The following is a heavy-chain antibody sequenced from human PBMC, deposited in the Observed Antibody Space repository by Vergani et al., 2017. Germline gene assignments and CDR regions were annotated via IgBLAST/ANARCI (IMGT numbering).Heavy chain of an antibody. Sequence: QVQLQESGPGLVKASETLPITCIVSGGSISSYYWSWIRQPPGKGLEWIGYIYYTGSTNYNPSLKSRVTISVDTSKNQFSLKLSSVTAADTAVYYCARDGAAVGKGFDYWGQGTLVTVSS. CDR3: ARDGAAVGKGFDY. J-gene: IGHJ4*02. D-gene: IGHD6-13*01. CDR1: GGSISSYY. V-gene: IGHV4-59*01. CDR2: IYYTGST.